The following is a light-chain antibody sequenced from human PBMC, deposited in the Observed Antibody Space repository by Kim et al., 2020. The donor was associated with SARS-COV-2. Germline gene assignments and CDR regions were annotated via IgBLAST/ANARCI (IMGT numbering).Light chain of an antibody. CDR1: SLRSYY. CDR3: NSRDSSGNHRVV. CDR2: GKN. Sequence: LGQTVRITCQGDSLRSYYASWYQQKPGQAPVLVIYGKNNRPSGIRDRFSGSSSGNTASLTITGAQAEDEADYYCNSRDSSGNHRVVFGGGTQLTVL. V-gene: IGLV3-19*01. J-gene: IGLJ2*01.